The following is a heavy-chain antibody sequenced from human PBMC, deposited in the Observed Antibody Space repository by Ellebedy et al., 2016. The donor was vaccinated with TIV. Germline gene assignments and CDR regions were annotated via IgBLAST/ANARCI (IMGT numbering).Heavy chain of an antibody. CDR2: ISTSSSFI. J-gene: IGHJ3*02. V-gene: IGHV3-21*04. D-gene: IGHD3-22*01. CDR1: GFTFSNYR. CDR3: ARAGPPDYSDSRQTDAFDI. Sequence: GESLKISCAASGFTFSNYRMHWVRQAPGKGLDWVSSISTSSSFIYYADSVQGRFTISRDNSKNTLYFQMNSLRAEDTAVYYCARAGPPDYSDSRQTDAFDIWGQGTMVTVSS.